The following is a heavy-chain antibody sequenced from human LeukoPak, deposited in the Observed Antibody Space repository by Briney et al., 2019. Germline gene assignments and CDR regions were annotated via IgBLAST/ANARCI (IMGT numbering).Heavy chain of an antibody. CDR2: ISWNSGTI. V-gene: IGHV3-9*01. CDR1: GFTFDDYA. CDR3: AKVSGYDILTGYYDY. J-gene: IGHJ4*02. D-gene: IGHD3-9*01. Sequence: GGSLRLSCAASGFTFDDYAMHWVRQAPGKGLEWVSSISWNSGTIGYADSVKGRFTISRDNAKNSLYLQMNSLRAEDTALYYCAKVSGYDILTGYYDYWGQGALVTVSS.